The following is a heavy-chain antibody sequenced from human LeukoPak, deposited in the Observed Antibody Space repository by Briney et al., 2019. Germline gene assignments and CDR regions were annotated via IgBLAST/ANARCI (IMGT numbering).Heavy chain of an antibody. CDR1: GFPFSTYW. D-gene: IGHD3-22*01. CDR2: ISGSGGST. J-gene: IGHJ4*02. CDR3: ATQEDSSGSF. Sequence: PGGSLRLSCAASGFPFSTYWMSWVRQAPGKGLEWVSAISGSGGSTYYADSVKGRFTISRDNSKNTLYLQMNSLRAEDTAVYYCATQEDSSGSFWGQGTLVTVSS. V-gene: IGHV3-23*01.